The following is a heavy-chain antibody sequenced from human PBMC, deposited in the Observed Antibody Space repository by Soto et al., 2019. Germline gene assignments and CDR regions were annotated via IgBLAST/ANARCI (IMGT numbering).Heavy chain of an antibody. CDR3: AKVPIECSGGSCYDYYGMDV. D-gene: IGHD2-15*01. CDR2: ISGSGGST. Sequence: PGGSLRLSCAASEFTFSSSAMSWVRQAPGKGLEWVSAISGSGGSTYYADSVKGRFTISRDNSKNTLYLQMNSLRAEDTAVYYCAKVPIECSGGSCYDYYGMDVWGQGTTVTVSS. CDR1: EFTFSSSA. V-gene: IGHV3-23*01. J-gene: IGHJ6*02.